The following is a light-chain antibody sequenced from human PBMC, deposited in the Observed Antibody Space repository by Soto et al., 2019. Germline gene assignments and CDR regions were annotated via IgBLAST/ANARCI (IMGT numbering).Light chain of an antibody. CDR3: QPYDSYPLT. V-gene: IGKV1-13*02. Sequence: IQMTQSPSSLSAPVGDRVNITCRASQGISTYLAWYQQKPGKAPKLLIYDAYSLETGVTSRFRGSGSGTEFTLSISSLQPDDSATYYCQPYDSYPLTFGGGTKVDIK. CDR1: QGISTY. CDR2: DAY. J-gene: IGKJ4*01.